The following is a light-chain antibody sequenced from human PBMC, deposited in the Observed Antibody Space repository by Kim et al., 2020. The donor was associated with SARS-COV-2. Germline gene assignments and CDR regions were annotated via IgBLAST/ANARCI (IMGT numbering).Light chain of an antibody. CDR1: SLRCYY. Sequence: VVLGQTVRITCQGDSLRCYYATWYQQKPGQAPILVIYGKNNRPSGTPDRFSGSSSGNTASLTITGTQAGDEADYYCNSRDSNDNVVFGGGTQLTVL. J-gene: IGLJ2*01. CDR2: GKN. CDR3: NSRDSNDNVV. V-gene: IGLV3-19*01.